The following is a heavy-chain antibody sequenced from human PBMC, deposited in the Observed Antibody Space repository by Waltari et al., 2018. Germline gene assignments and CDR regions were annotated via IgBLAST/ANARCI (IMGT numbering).Heavy chain of an antibody. J-gene: IGHJ4*02. CDR3: ARTYQSGSYSDY. V-gene: IGHV1-2*02. CDR2: INTRNGGT. D-gene: IGHD1-26*01. Sequence: QVQLVQSGAEVKKPGASVKVTCKTSGYPFTSYYMQWVRQAPGQGLEWMGWINTRNGGTNYAQKYQGRVTMTRDTSISTAYMELSRLISNDTAVYYCARTYQSGSYSDYWGQGTPVTVSS. CDR1: GYPFTSYY.